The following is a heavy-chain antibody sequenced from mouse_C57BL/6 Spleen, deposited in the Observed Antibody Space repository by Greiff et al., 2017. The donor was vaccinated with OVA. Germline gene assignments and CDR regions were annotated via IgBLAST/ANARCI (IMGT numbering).Heavy chain of an antibody. V-gene: IGHV1-52*01. CDR2: IDPSDSET. CDR1: GYTFISYW. CDR3: ARNYYDYDWFAY. D-gene: IGHD2-4*01. J-gene: IGHJ3*01. Sequence: VQLQQPGAELVRPGSSVKLSCKASGYTFISYWMHWVKQRPIQGLEWIGNIDPSDSETHYNQKFKDKATLTVDKSSSTAYMQLSSLTSEDSAVYYCARNYYDYDWFAYWGQGTLVTVSA.